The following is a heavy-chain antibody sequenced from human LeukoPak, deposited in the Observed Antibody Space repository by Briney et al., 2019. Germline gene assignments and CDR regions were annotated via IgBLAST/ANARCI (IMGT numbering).Heavy chain of an antibody. Sequence: LGTPSPTCAVYGGAFRGYYWGWIRQPPGEGLGGVGGISHSGSTNYNPSLKSRVTMSVDTSKNQFSLKLSSVTAADTAVYYCAGVTAPRYNSGYNWFDPWGQGTLVTVSS. CDR2: ISHSGST. CDR1: GGAFRGYY. V-gene: IGHV4-34*01. D-gene: IGHD2-2*02. CDR3: AGVTAPRYNSGYNWFDP. J-gene: IGHJ5*02.